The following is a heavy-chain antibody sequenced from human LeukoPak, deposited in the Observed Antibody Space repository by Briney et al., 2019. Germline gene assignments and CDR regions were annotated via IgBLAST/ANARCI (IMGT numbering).Heavy chain of an antibody. D-gene: IGHD1-26*01. J-gene: IGHJ4*02. Sequence: GAPLRLSWAASGFSFRSYGMSWVRQPAGKGLEWVSAISGSGGSTFYADSVKGRFTISRDNTRNTLYLQLNSLRAEATAVYYCAIEVPGNFDYWGQGTLVTVSS. CDR2: ISGSGGST. CDR3: AIEVPGNFDY. V-gene: IGHV3-23*01. CDR1: GFSFRSYG.